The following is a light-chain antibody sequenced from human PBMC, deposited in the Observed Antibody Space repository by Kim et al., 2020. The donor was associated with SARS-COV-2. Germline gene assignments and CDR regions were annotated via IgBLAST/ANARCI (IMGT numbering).Light chain of an antibody. CDR2: QDN. V-gene: IGLV3-1*01. Sequence: SYELTQPPSVSVSPGQTARITCSGDKVGYKHVSWYQQKSGQSPVVVIYQDNKRPSGIPERFSGSNSGDTATLTISATQPMDEADYYCQAWDSSTDCVFGTGTKVTVL. J-gene: IGLJ1*01. CDR1: KVGYKH. CDR3: QAWDSSTDCV.